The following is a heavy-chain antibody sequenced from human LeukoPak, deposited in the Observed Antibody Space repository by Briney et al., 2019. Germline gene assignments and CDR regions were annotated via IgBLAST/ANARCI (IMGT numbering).Heavy chain of an antibody. J-gene: IGHJ3*02. CDR2: IKQDGSEK. CDR1: GFTISSYW. CDR3: ARDPRTNWGHDAFDI. V-gene: IGHV3-7*01. D-gene: IGHD7-27*01. Sequence: PAESLTLSCAASGFTISSYWRSWVRQAPGKGLEWVANIKQDGSEKYYMDSVKGRFTISRDNAKNSMSLQMNSLRAEDTAVYYCARDPRTNWGHDAFDIWGQGTMVTVSS.